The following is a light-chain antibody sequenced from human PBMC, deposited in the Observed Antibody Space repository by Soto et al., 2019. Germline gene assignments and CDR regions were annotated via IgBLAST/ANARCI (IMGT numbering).Light chain of an antibody. CDR3: QQYNNWPPT. CDR2: GAS. J-gene: IGKJ2*01. V-gene: IGKV3-15*01. Sequence: EIVMTQSPSTLSVSPGESATLSCRPSQSVSSNFAWYQQKPGQAPRLLVYGASTRATGIPARFSGSGSGSAFTLTNSSLQSEDFAVYYCQQYNNWPPTFGQGTKLEIK. CDR1: QSVSSN.